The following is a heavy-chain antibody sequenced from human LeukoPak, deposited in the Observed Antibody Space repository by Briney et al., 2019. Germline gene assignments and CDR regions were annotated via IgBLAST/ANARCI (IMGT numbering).Heavy chain of an antibody. Sequence: SETLSLTCTVSGGSISSYYWSWIRQPPGKGLEWIGYIYYSGSTNYNPSLKSRVTISVDTSKNQFSLKLSSVTAADTAVYFCARSGRDYYFGYWGQGTLVTVSS. D-gene: IGHD1-26*01. CDR2: IYYSGST. V-gene: IGHV4-59*08. CDR3: ARSGRDYYFGY. CDR1: GGSISSYY. J-gene: IGHJ4*02.